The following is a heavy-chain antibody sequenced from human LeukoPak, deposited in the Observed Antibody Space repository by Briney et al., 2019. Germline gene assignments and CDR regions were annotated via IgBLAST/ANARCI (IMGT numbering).Heavy chain of an antibody. CDR2: ISSSSSTI. CDR3: ARGSTYYDSSGQVPFDY. J-gene: IGHJ4*02. CDR1: GFTFSTYS. Sequence: GGSLRLSCAASGFTFSTYSMNWVRQAPGKGLEWVSYISSSSSTIYYADSVKGRFTISRDNAKNSLYLQMNSLRAEDTAVYYCARGSTYYDSSGQVPFDYWGQGTLVTVSP. V-gene: IGHV3-48*01. D-gene: IGHD3-22*01.